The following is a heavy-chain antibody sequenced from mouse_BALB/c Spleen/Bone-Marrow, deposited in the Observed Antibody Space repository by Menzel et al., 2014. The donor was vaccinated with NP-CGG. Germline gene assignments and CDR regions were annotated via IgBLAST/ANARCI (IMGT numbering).Heavy chain of an antibody. D-gene: IGHD2-4*01. V-gene: IGHV3-8*02. Sequence: VQLQQSGPSLVKPSQTLSLTCSVTGDSITSGYWNWIRKFPANKLEYMGYINFSGSTYYNPSLGSRISITRDTSKNQYYLHLNSVTTEDTATYYCASGGPTMITYYAMDYWGQGTSVTVSS. CDR1: GDSITSGY. J-gene: IGHJ4*01. CDR2: INFSGST. CDR3: ASGGPTMITYYAMDY.